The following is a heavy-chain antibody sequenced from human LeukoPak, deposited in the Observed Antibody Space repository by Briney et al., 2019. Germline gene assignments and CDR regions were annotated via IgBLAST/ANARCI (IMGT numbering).Heavy chain of an antibody. V-gene: IGHV4-59*08. D-gene: IGHD3-22*01. CDR3: ARHLGGLLPLDY. CDR1: GGSISSYY. J-gene: IGHJ4*02. Sequence: SETLSLTCTVSGGSISSYYWSWIRQPPGKGLEWIGYIYYSGGTNYNPSLKSRVTISVDTSKNQYSLKLSSVTAADTAVYYCARHLGGLLPLDYWGQGTLVTVSS. CDR2: IYYSGGT.